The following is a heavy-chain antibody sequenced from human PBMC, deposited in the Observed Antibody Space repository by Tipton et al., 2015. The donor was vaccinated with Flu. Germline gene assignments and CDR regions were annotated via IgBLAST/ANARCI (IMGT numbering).Heavy chain of an antibody. CDR1: GFTFSSYE. V-gene: IGHV3-48*03. CDR2: ISSSGSTI. D-gene: IGHD1-26*01. Sequence: GSLRLSCAASGFTFSSYEMNWVRQAPGKGLEWVSYISSSGSTIYYADSVKGRFTISRDNARNSLYLQMNSLRAEDTAVYYCARRGGSGSYRGWFDYWGQGTLVTVSS. CDR3: ARRGGSGSYRGWFDY. J-gene: IGHJ4*02.